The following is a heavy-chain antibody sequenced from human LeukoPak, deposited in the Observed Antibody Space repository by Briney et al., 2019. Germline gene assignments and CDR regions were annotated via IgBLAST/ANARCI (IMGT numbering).Heavy chain of an antibody. Sequence: PGGSLRLSCAASGFTFSHYAMSWVRQAPGEGLEWVSSISSSSSYIYYADSVKGRFTISRDNAKNSLYLQMNSLRAEDTAVYYCARGAYSSSWYYYYYMDVWGKGTTVTVSS. V-gene: IGHV3-21*01. J-gene: IGHJ6*03. CDR3: ARGAYSSSWYYYYYMDV. CDR1: GFTFSHYA. D-gene: IGHD6-13*01. CDR2: ISSSSSYI.